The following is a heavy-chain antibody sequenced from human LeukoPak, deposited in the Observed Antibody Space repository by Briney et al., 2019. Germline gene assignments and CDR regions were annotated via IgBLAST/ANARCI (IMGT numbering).Heavy chain of an antibody. J-gene: IGHJ3*02. Sequence: SETLSLTCTVSGGSISSSSYYWGWIRQPPGKGLEWIGSIYYSGSTYYNPSLKSRVTISVDTSKNQFSLKLSSVTAADTAVYYCARTAAYYDFWSAKLGDAFDIWGQGTMVTVSS. CDR1: GGSISSSSYY. CDR2: IYYSGST. D-gene: IGHD3-3*01. CDR3: ARTAAYYDFWSAKLGDAFDI. V-gene: IGHV4-39*07.